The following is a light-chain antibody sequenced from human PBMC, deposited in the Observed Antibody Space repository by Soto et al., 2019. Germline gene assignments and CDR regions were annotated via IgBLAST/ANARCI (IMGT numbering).Light chain of an antibody. Sequence: DIQMTQSPSSLSASVGDRVTITCRASQDISNYLNWYQQKPGKAPKLLIYDASNLETGVPSRFSGSGSGTDFTFTISSLQPEDIATYYCQQYDNLPPELPFGGGTKVEIK. CDR2: DAS. J-gene: IGKJ4*01. V-gene: IGKV1-33*01. CDR3: QQYDNLPPELP. CDR1: QDISNY.